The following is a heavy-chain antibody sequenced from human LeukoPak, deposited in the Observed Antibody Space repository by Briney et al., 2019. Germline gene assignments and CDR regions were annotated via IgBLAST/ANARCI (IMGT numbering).Heavy chain of an antibody. D-gene: IGHD6-19*01. Sequence: GGSLRLSCAASGFTFSSYAMSRVRQAPGKGLEWVSAISSSGGSTYYADSVKGRFTISRDKSKNTLYLQMNSLRAEDTAVYYCAKGWQWLVGDYWGQGTLVTVSS. V-gene: IGHV3-23*01. CDR1: GFTFSSYA. CDR3: AKGWQWLVGDY. J-gene: IGHJ4*02. CDR2: ISSSGGST.